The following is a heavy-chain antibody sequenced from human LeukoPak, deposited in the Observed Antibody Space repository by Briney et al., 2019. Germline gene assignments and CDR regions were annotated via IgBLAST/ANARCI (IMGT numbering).Heavy chain of an antibody. V-gene: IGHV3-7*01. CDR1: GFTFSNYW. D-gene: IGHD1-26*01. CDR3: ARLYSGSYPDY. CDR2: IKQDGSEK. Sequence: PGGSLRLSCAASGFTFSNYWMSWVRQAPGKGLEWVANIKQDGSEKYYVDSVKGRFTISTDNAKNSLYLQMNSLRAEDTAVYYCARLYSGSYPDYWGEGTLGTVSS. J-gene: IGHJ4*02.